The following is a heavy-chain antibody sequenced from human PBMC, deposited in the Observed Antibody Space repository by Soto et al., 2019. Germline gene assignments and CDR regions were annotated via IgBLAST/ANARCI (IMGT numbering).Heavy chain of an antibody. CDR1: GFTFSDYY. Sequence: PGGSLRLSCAASGFTFSDYYMSWIRQAPGKGLEWVSYISYTSTYKNYADAVKGRFTISRDNAKNSLYLQMNSLRAEDTAVFYCVRQGFYCENSVCYTSPSAFDIWGRGTMVTVSS. CDR2: ISYTSTYK. V-gene: IGHV3-11*06. J-gene: IGHJ3*02. D-gene: IGHD2-8*01. CDR3: VRQGFYCENSVCYTSPSAFDI.